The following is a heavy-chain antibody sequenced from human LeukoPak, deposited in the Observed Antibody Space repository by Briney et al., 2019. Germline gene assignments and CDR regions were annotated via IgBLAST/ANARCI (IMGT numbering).Heavy chain of an antibody. D-gene: IGHD1-20*01. CDR3: ARDRPDGITGTRGPYGMDV. J-gene: IGHJ6*04. CDR2: IYYSGST. V-gene: IGHV4-59*01. CDR1: GGSISSYY. Sequence: PSETLSLTCTVSGGSISSYYWSWIRQPPVKGLESIGYIYYSGSTNYNPSLKSRVTISVDTSKNQFSLKLSSVTAADTAVYYCARDRPDGITGTRGPYGMDVWGKGTTVTVSS.